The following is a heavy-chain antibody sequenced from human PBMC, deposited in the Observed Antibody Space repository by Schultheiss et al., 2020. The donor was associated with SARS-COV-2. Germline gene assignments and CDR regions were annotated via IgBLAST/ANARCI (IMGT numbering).Heavy chain of an antibody. J-gene: IGHJ6*02. CDR2: IIPIFGTA. D-gene: IGHD1-26*01. CDR1: GGTFSRYS. CDR3: ARDKRWRGSYYVHGMDV. Sequence: SVKVSCKASGGTFSRYSISWVRQAPGQGLEWMGGIIPIFGTAKYAQKFQGRVTITADKSTSTAYMELSSLRSEDTAVYYCARDKRWRGSYYVHGMDVWGQGTTVTVSS. V-gene: IGHV1-69*06.